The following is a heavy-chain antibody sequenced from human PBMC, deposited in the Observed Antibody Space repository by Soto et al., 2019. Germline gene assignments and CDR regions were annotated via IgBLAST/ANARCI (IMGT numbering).Heavy chain of an antibody. CDR3: STDCSGGSCYPGNAFDI. D-gene: IGHD2-15*01. J-gene: IGHJ3*02. Sequence: SMRLSWGASGVTFDDYGMHWVRKAQEKGLEWVSGISWNSGSIGYADSVKGRFTISRDNAKNSLYLQMNSLRAEDTALYYCSTDCSGGSCYPGNAFDIWGQATMVTVSS. V-gene: IGHV3-9*01. CDR2: ISWNSGSI. CDR1: GVTFDDYG.